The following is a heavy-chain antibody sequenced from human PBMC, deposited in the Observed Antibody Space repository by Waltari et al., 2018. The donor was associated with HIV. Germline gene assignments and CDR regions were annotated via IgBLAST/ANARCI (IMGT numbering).Heavy chain of an antibody. CDR3: ARDDPDTNGNNWFDP. V-gene: IGHV4-61*02. CDR1: GGSISRGSYH. Sequence: QVHLQESGPGLVKPSQTLSLTCRVSGGSISRGSYHWSWIRQPAGKGLEWLGHISTNGSTKYNPSLKSRVTISLDTSKNQFSLKLNSVTAADTAVYYCARDDPDTNGNNWFDPWGQGALVTVSS. J-gene: IGHJ5*02. D-gene: IGHD2-8*01. CDR2: ISTNGST.